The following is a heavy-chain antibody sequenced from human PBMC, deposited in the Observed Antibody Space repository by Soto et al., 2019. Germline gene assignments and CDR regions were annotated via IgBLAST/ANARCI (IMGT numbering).Heavy chain of an antibody. CDR3: ARDRSARGGWYGGTGY. CDR1: GFTFSSYA. D-gene: IGHD6-19*01. V-gene: IGHV3-30-3*01. Sequence: GGSLRLSCAASGFTFSSYAMHWVRQAPGKGLEWVAVISYDGSNKYYADSVKGRFTISRDNSKNTLYLQMNSLRAEDTAVDYCARDRSARGGWYGGTGYWGQGTLVTVSS. J-gene: IGHJ4*02. CDR2: ISYDGSNK.